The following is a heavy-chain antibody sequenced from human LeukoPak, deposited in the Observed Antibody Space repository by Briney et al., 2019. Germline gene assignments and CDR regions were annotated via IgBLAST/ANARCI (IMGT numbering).Heavy chain of an antibody. CDR3: ARAGEFWSAVHFDS. J-gene: IGHJ4*02. D-gene: IGHD3-3*01. V-gene: IGHV1-8*03. Sequence: GASVKVSCKASGYTFTNYDINWVRQATGQGLEWMGWMNPNSGDAGYAQTFQGRVTFTRNTSVRTAYMELSSLRSEDTAVYYCARAGEFWSAVHFDSWGQGTLVTVSS. CDR1: GYTFTNYD. CDR2: MNPNSGDA.